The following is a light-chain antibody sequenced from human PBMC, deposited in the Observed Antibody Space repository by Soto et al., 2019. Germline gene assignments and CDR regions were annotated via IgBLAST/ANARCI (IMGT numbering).Light chain of an antibody. CDR3: QQYNDWPLT. CDR1: QSVDSN. V-gene: IGKV3D-15*01. CDR2: GAS. Sequence: EIVLTQSPGTLSVSPGDGATLSCRASQSVDSNLAWYQQKPGQTPRLLIYGASTRPTGIPARFSGSGSGTEFTLTISSLQSEDSAVYYCQQYNDWPLTFGGGTKVEIK. J-gene: IGKJ4*01.